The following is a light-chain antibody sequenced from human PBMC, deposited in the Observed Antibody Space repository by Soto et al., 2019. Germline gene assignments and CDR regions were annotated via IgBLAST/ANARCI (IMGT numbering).Light chain of an antibody. V-gene: IGLV1-40*01. J-gene: IGLJ3*02. CDR3: PSSDSRPGGL. Sequence: QSVLTQPPSLSGAPGQRITISCTGNSSNIGAGYDVHWYQQLPGTAPKVVIYGNINRPSGVPDRFPGSKSGTSAFLAITGFQAEDWDDYYWPSSDSRPGGLFGGGTKVTLL. CDR1: SSNIGAGYD. CDR2: GNI.